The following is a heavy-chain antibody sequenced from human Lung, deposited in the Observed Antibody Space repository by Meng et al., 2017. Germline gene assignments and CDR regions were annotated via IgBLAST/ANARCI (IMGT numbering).Heavy chain of an antibody. V-gene: IGHV3-30*01. J-gene: IGHJ2*01. CDR1: GFTFNTYA. Sequence: GELVGSGGGVVQAGGSLGLSCAASGFTFNTYAMHWVRQAPGKGLEWVSLMSFDGAQIYYSDSVRGRFTISRDNSKNTLYLQMNSLRAEDTAVYYCARDKPPNDVWGRGTLVTVSS. CDR2: MSFDGAQI. CDR3: ARDKPPNDV.